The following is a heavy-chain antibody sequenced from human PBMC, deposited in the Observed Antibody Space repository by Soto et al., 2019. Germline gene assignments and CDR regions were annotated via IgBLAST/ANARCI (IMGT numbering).Heavy chain of an antibody. Sequence: QLQLQESGPGLVKPSETLSLTCNASGGSITSSGSAWGWIRQSPGKGLEWIGTIDYNGNIYYIPSLKSRITISVDTSKNQISLKLSSVTAADTAVYYCARHIHNQGFEYYFDSWGQGTLVTVSS. CDR3: ARHIHNQGFEYYFDS. D-gene: IGHD1-1*01. V-gene: IGHV4-39*01. J-gene: IGHJ4*02. CDR1: GGSITSSGSA. CDR2: IDYNGNI.